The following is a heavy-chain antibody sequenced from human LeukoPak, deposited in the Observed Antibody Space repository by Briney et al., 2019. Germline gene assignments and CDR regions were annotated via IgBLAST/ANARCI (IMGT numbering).Heavy chain of an antibody. CDR3: ARGATWNDVNY. V-gene: IGHV3-74*01. CDR2: INSDGSST. CDR1: GFTFSSYW. Sequence: QPGGSLRLSCAASGFTFSSYWMHWVHQAPGKGLVWVSRINSDGSSTSYADSVKGRFTISRDNAKNTLYLQMNSLRAEDTGVYCCARGATWNDVNYWGQGTLVTVSS. D-gene: IGHD1-1*01. J-gene: IGHJ4*02.